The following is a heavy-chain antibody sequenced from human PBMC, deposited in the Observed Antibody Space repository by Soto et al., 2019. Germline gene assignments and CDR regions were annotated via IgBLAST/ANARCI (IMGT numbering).Heavy chain of an antibody. J-gene: IGHJ3*02. D-gene: IGHD2-15*01. CDR2: VDGSGGDT. CDR1: GFTFSSHA. Sequence: AGGSLRLSCAASGFTFSSHAMGWLRQAPGTGPEWVAFVDGSGGDTSYADSVKGRFTISRDNSDNSLYLDMNSLRAEDTAVYYCAKFRAAPIKSDAFDIWGQGPMVTVS. V-gene: IGHV3-23*01. CDR3: AKFRAAPIKSDAFDI.